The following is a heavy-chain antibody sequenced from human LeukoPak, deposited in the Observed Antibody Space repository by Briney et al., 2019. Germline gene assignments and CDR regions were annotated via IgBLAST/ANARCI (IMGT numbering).Heavy chain of an antibody. CDR1: GFTFSNYW. CDR2: IKQDGSEK. V-gene: IGHV3-7*05. Sequence: GGSLRLSCAASGFTFSNYWMSWVRQAPGKGPEWVANIKQDGSEKYYVDSVKGRFTVSRDNAKNSLYLQMSSLRAEDTAVYYCGRGMDYWGQGTLVTVSS. J-gene: IGHJ4*02. CDR3: GRGMDY.